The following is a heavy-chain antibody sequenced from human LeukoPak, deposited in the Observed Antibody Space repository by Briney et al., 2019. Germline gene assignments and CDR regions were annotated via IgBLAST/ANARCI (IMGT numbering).Heavy chain of an antibody. CDR1: GFTFSSYS. D-gene: IGHD7-27*01. CDR2: INSKTQT. J-gene: IGHJ4*02. Sequence: GGSLRLSCAASGFTFSSYSMNWVRQAPGRGLEWVSYINSKTQTYADSVKGRFTISRDEAKNSLYLQMNSLRVEDTAVYYCARDSHWAFDYWGQGTLVTVSS. V-gene: IGHV3-48*01. CDR3: ARDSHWAFDY.